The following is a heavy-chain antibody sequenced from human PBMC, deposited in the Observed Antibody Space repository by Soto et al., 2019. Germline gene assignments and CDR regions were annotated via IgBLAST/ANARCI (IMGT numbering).Heavy chain of an antibody. J-gene: IGHJ4*02. Sequence: QVQLVQSGAEVKKPGASVKVSCKASGYTFTSYDINWVRQATGQGLEWMGWMNPNSGNTGYAQKFQGRVTKTRNTSINTAYMELSSLRSEDTAVYYCARGSYPYYDFWSGYYTTFDYWGQGTLVTVSS. CDR3: ARGSYPYYDFWSGYYTTFDY. CDR2: MNPNSGNT. CDR1: GYTFTSYD. D-gene: IGHD3-3*01. V-gene: IGHV1-8*01.